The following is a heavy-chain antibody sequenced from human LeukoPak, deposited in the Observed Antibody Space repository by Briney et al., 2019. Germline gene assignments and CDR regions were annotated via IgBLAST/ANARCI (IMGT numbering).Heavy chain of an antibody. CDR2: IYYDGRNK. D-gene: IGHD6-13*01. Sequence: GGSLRLSCAASGFSFSTYGMHWVRQAPGKGLEWVAFIYYDGRNKFYADSVKGRFTISRDNSKNTLFLQMNSLRAEDTAVYYCAPQAPYSSRGNFDYWGQGTLVTVSS. J-gene: IGHJ4*02. CDR1: GFSFSTYG. CDR3: APQAPYSSRGNFDY. V-gene: IGHV3-30*02.